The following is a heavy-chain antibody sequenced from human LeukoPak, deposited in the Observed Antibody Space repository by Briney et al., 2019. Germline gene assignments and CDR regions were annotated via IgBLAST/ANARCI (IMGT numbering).Heavy chain of an antibody. Sequence: GGSLRLSCAASGFTFSSYAMSWVRQAPEKGLEWVSAISGSGGSTYYADSVKGRFTISRDNFKNTLYLQMTSLRAEDLAVYYSAKLGPVIRYFDGLFSKYDFVNWGQGTLVTVSS. CDR2: ISGSGGST. CDR3: AKLGPVIRYFDGLFSKYDFVN. V-gene: IGHV3-23*01. J-gene: IGHJ4*02. CDR1: GFTFSSYA. D-gene: IGHD3-9*01.